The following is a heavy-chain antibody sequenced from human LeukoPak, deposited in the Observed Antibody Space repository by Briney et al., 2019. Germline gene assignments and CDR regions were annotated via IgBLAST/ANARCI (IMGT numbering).Heavy chain of an antibody. CDR1: GGSISSYY. V-gene: IGHV4-59*08. J-gene: IGHJ4*02. Sequence: SETLSLTCTVSGGSISSYYWSWIRQPPGKGLEWIGYIYYSGSTNYNPSLKSRVTISVDTSKNQFSLKLSSVTAADTAVYYCASAFPGDYGDYGFDYWGQGTLVTVSS. CDR3: ASAFPGDYGDYGFDY. D-gene: IGHD4-17*01. CDR2: IYYSGST.